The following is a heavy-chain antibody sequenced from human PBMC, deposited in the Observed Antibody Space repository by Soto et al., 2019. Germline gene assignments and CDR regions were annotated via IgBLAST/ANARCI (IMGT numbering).Heavy chain of an antibody. V-gene: IGHV1-69*12. CDR2: ILPLFATA. J-gene: IGHJ4*02. CDR3: ARGGRLYDNAGATYHYTAKLDY. D-gene: IGHD3-16*02. CDR1: GGTFGGYG. Sequence: QVQLVQSGAEVKKPGSSVKVSCKASGGTFGGYGLSWVRQAPGQGLEWVGGILPLFATANYAQKFQGRVTIAADDSTSAAYLEMHSLRSDDTAVYCCARGGRLYDNAGATYHYTAKLDYWGQGTLVTVSS.